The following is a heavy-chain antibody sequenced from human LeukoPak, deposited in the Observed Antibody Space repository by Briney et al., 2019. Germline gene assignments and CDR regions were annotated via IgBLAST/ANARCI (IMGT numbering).Heavy chain of an antibody. CDR2: IKQDGSEK. J-gene: IGHJ4*02. CDR3: ASGIVGATRS. Sequence: GRSLRLSCAASGFIFSDYAMFWVRQAPGKRLEWVANIKQDGSEKYYVDSVKGRFTISRDNAKNSLYLQMNSLRAEDTAVYYCASGIVGATRSWGQGTLVTVSS. V-gene: IGHV3-7*01. CDR1: GFIFSDYA. D-gene: IGHD1-26*01.